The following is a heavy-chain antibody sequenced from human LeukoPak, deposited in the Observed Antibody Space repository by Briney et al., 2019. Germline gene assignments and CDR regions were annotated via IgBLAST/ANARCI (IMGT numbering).Heavy chain of an antibody. J-gene: IGHJ4*02. Sequence: GRSLRLSCAASGFTFDDYAMHWVRHAPGKGLEWVSGISWNSGSIGYADSVKGRFTISRDNAKNSLYLQMNSLRAEDTALYYCAKEHYDFWTGSSYFDYWGQGTLVTVSS. CDR1: GFTFDDYA. CDR3: AKEHYDFWTGSSYFDY. D-gene: IGHD3-3*01. V-gene: IGHV3-9*01. CDR2: ISWNSGSI.